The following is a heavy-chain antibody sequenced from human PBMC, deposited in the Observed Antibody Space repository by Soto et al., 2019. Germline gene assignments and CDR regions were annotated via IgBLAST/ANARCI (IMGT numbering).Heavy chain of an antibody. V-gene: IGHV3-66*01. J-gene: IGHJ4*02. Sequence: EVQLVESGGGLVQPGGSLRLSCAASGFTVSSNYMSWVRQAPGKGLEWVSVIQSGGSTYYADSVKGRFTISRDNSKSTLYLQMNGLRAEDTAVFYCARGYCSGASCSYFEYWGQGTLVTVSS. CDR2: IQSGGST. D-gene: IGHD2-15*01. CDR1: GFTVSSNY. CDR3: ARGYCSGASCSYFEY.